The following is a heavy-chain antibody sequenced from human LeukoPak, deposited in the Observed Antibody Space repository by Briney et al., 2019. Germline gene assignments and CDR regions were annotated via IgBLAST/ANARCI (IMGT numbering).Heavy chain of an antibody. J-gene: IGHJ6*02. Sequence: ASVKVSCKVSGYTLTELSMHWVRQAPGKGLEWMGGFDPEDGETIYAQKFQGRVTMTEDTSTDTAYMELSSLRSEDTAVYYCATKYYYGSGSYYNGDYYYGMDVWGQGTTVTVSS. CDR3: ATKYYYGSGSYYNGDYYYGMDV. V-gene: IGHV1-24*01. CDR2: FDPEDGET. D-gene: IGHD3-10*01. CDR1: GYTLTELS.